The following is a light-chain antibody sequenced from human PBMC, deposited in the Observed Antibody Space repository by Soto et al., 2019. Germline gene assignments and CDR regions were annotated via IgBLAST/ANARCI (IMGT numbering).Light chain of an antibody. CDR3: HQYNYWLAWT. Sequence: DIVMTQSPATLSVSPGGRATLSCRASQSVSTNLAWYQQRPGRAPRLLIYRASTRAAGVPARFSGSGSGTEFTLTISGLQSEDFAVYYCHQYNYWLAWTFGQGTKVDIK. CDR2: RAS. V-gene: IGKV3-15*01. J-gene: IGKJ1*01. CDR1: QSVSTN.